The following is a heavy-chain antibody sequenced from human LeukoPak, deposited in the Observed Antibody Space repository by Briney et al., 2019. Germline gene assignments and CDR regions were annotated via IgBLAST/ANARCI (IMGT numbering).Heavy chain of an antibody. CDR3: AKVLLDYGDYRDY. J-gene: IGHJ4*02. Sequence: TGGSLRLSCAASGFTVSSNYMSWVRQAPGKGLEWVSVIYSGGSTYYADSVKGRFTISRDNSKNTLDLLMNSLRAEDTAIYYCAKVLLDYGDYRDYWGQGTLVTVSS. CDR1: GFTVSSNY. D-gene: IGHD4-17*01. V-gene: IGHV3-53*01. CDR2: IYSGGST.